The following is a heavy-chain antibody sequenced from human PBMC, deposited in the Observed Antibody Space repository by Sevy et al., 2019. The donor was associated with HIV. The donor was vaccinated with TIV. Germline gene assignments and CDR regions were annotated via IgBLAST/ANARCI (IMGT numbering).Heavy chain of an antibody. CDR1: GFTFSSYG. D-gene: IGHD5-12*01. J-gene: IGHJ1*01. CDR2: ISYDGTNK. V-gene: IGHV3-30*18. CDR3: AKDIIRDGYNYWYFHH. Sequence: GGSLRLSCAASGFTFSSYGMHWVRQAPGKGLEWVAVISYDGTNKYYADSVKGRFTISRDNSKSTLYLQMNSLRAEDTAVYYCAKDIIRDGYNYWYFHHWGQGTLVTVPS.